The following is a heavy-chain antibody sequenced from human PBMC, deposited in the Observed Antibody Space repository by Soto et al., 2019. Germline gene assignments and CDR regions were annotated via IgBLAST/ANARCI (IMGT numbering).Heavy chain of an antibody. V-gene: IGHV3-30-3*01. CDR1: GFTFSSYA. J-gene: IGHJ6*02. Sequence: PGGSLRLSCAASGFTFSSYAMHWVRQAPGKGLEWVAVIPYDGSNKYYADSVKGRFTISRDNSKNTLYLQMNSLRAEDTAVYYCARVKYSSSWSNYYYGMDVWGQGTTVTVSS. CDR2: IPYDGSNK. CDR3: ARVKYSSSWSNYYYGMDV. D-gene: IGHD6-13*01.